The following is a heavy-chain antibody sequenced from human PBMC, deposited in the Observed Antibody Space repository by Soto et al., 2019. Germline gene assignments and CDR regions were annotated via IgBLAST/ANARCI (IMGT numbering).Heavy chain of an antibody. CDR2: IYWNDEK. CDR1: GFSLTTKQTG. D-gene: IGHD2-21*01. Sequence: QITLRESGPPLVRPTQPLTLTCTFSGFSLTTKQTGVGWIRQPPGKALESLAHIYWNDEKRYNPALRSRLTITKDTSKTQVVPTTTDTAPEHTATSFCARRPINPSGHNGFEPWGPGTRVAVSS. CDR3: ARRPINPSGHNGFEP. J-gene: IGHJ5*02. V-gene: IGHV2-5*01.